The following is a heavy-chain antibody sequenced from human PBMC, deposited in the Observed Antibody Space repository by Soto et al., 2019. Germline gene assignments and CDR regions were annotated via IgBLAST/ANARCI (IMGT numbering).Heavy chain of an antibody. CDR1: GYTYTSYG. CDR2: ISAYNRNT. V-gene: IGHV1-18*01. Sequence: GASVEASSKAPGYTYTSYGLCWVRQAPGQGLEWMGWISAYNRNTNYAQKLQGRVTMTTDTSTSTAYMELRSLRSDDTAVYFCARAGYGSGSSCYAKDYWCQGTLVTVSS. CDR3: ARAGYGSGSSCYAKDY. J-gene: IGHJ4*02. D-gene: IGHD2-15*01.